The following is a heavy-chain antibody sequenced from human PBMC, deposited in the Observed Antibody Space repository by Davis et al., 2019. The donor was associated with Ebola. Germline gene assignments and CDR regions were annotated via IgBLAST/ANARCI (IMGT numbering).Heavy chain of an antibody. J-gene: IGHJ4*02. Sequence: SVKVSCKASGGTFSSYAISWVRQAPGQGLEWMGGIIPIFGTANYAQKFQGRVTITADESTSTAYMELSSLRSEDTAVYYCARDDYSNDGTFDYWGQGTLVTVSS. D-gene: IGHD4-11*01. CDR2: IIPIFGTA. CDR3: ARDDYSNDGTFDY. V-gene: IGHV1-69*13. CDR1: GGTFSSYA.